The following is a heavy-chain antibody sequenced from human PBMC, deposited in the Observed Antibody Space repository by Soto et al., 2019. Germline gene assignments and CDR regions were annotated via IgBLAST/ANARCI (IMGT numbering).Heavy chain of an antibody. CDR2: IWYDGSNK. J-gene: IGHJ4*02. CDR3: ARDRPGYYYDSSGYLDDFDY. Sequence: QVQLVESGGGVVQPGRSLRLSCAASGFTFSSYGMHWVRQAPGKGLEWVAVIWYDGSNKYYADSVKGRFTISRDNSKNTLYLQMNSLRAEDTAVYYCARDRPGYYYDSSGYLDDFDYWGQGTLVTVSS. V-gene: IGHV3-33*01. D-gene: IGHD3-22*01. CDR1: GFTFSSYG.